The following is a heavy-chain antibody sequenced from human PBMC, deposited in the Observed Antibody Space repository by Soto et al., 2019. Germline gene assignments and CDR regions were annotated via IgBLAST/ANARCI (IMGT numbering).Heavy chain of an antibody. D-gene: IGHD3-3*01. Sequence: ASVKVSCKVSGYTLTELSMHWVRQAPGKGLEWMGGFDPEDGETIYAQKFQGRVTMTEDTSTDTAYMELSSLRSEDTAVYYCATRITIFGVVIVADAFDIWGPGTMVTVSS. V-gene: IGHV1-24*01. CDR3: ATRITIFGVVIVADAFDI. CDR2: FDPEDGET. J-gene: IGHJ3*02. CDR1: GYTLTELS.